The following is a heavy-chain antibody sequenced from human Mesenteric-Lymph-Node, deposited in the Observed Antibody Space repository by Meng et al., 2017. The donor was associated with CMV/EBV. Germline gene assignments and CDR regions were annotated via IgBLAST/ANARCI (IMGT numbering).Heavy chain of an antibody. V-gene: IGHV3-53*01. Sequence: GESLKISCAASGFTVPSNYMNWVRQAPGKGLEWVSVIYSDGNTVYADSVKGRFTISRDNSKNTLYLQMNSLRADDTAVYYCARGGISGFDYWGQGTLVTVSS. CDR2: IYSDGNT. D-gene: IGHD3-10*01. J-gene: IGHJ4*02. CDR3: ARGGISGFDY. CDR1: GFTVPSNY.